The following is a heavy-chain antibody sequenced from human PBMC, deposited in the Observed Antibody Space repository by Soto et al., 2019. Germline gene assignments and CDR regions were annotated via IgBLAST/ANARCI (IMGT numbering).Heavy chain of an antibody. CDR3: VRDSHGDY. V-gene: IGHV3-74*01. Sequence: EVQPVESGGGLVQLGGSLRLSCAGSGFTFSNYWMHWVRQAPGKGLEWVSRIDHDGPTDYADSVRGRFTISRDNAENTLYLQMNSLRPEDTAVYYCVRDSHGDYWGQGTLVTVSS. J-gene: IGHJ4*02. CDR1: GFTFSNYW. CDR2: IDHDGPT.